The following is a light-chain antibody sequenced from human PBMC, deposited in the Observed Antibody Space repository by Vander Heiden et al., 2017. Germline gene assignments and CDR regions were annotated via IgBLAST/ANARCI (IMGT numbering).Light chain of an antibody. CDR3: AAWDDSLNGVV. CDR1: SSNIGSNT. J-gene: IGLJ2*01. CDR2: SNN. V-gene: IGLV1-44*01. Sequence: QSVLTQPPSASGTPGQGVTISCSGSSSNIGSNTVNWYQQLPGTAPKLLIYSNNQRPSGVPDRFSGSKSGTSAPLAISGLQSEDEADYYCAAWDDSLNGVVFGGGTKLTVL.